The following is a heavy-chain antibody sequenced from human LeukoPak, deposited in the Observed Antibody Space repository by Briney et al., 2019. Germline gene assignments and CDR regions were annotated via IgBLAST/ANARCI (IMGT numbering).Heavy chain of an antibody. Sequence: SETLSLTCTVSGGSVSSYYWSWIRQPPGKGLEWIGYIYYSGSTNYNPSLKSRVTISVDTSKNQFSLKLSSVTAADTAVYYCARVGTYGSGSYLSWLDYWGQGTLVTASS. V-gene: IGHV4-59*02. CDR3: ARVGTYGSGSYLSWLDY. D-gene: IGHD3-10*01. CDR1: GGSVSSYY. J-gene: IGHJ4*02. CDR2: IYYSGST.